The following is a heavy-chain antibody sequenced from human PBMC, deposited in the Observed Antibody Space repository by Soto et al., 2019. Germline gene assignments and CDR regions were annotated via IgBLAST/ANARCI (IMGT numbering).Heavy chain of an antibody. CDR2: ISGSGGST. CDR3: AKRQKGATAGYYYYYGMDV. Sequence: GGSLRLSCAASGFTFSSYAMSWVRQAPGKGLEWVSAISGSGGSTYYADSVKGRFTISRDNSKNTLYLQMNSLRAEDTAVYYWAKRQKGATAGYYYYYGMDVWGQGTTVTVSS. V-gene: IGHV3-23*01. CDR1: GFTFSSYA. D-gene: IGHD5-18*01. J-gene: IGHJ6*02.